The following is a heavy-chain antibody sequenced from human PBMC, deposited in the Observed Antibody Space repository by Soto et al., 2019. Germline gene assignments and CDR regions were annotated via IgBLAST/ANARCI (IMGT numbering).Heavy chain of an antibody. D-gene: IGHD3-3*01. CDR2: ISSSSSTI. CDR1: GFTFSSYS. V-gene: IGHV3-48*01. CDR3: ARALGVVIILPFDY. J-gene: IGHJ4*02. Sequence: GESLKISCAASGFTFSSYSMNWVRQAPGKGLEWVSYISSSSSTIYYADSVKGRFTISRDNAKNSLYLQMNSLRAEDTAVYYCARALGVVIILPFDYWGQGTLVTVSS.